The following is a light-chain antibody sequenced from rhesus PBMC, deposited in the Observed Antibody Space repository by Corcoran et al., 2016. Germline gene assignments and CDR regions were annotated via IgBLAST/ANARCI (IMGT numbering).Light chain of an antibody. CDR3: QQYYSSPLT. V-gene: IGKV4-1*01. CDR1: QSLLNSSKNKNY. Sequence: DIVMTQSPDSLAVSLGESVSISCRSSQSLLNSSKNKNYLAWYQQKPGQAPKVLIYWASARESGVPNRFKGSGSGTDFILSISGLQAEDVAVYYCQQYYSSPLTFGGGTKVEFK. J-gene: IGKJ4*01. CDR2: WAS.